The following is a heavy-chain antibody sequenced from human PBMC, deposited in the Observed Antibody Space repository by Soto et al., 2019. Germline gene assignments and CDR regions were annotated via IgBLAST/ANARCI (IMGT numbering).Heavy chain of an antibody. Sequence: SETLSLTCTVSGDSLSSGGHYWSWIRQDPGKGLEWIGHIYDSVNTYYSPSLRSRVTISADMSKNQFSLNLRSVTAADTAVYYCARVDNRGYFEILTDYLGQGTLVTVSS. D-gene: IGHD3-9*01. V-gene: IGHV4-31*03. CDR3: ARVDNRGYFEILTDY. CDR1: GDSLSSGGHY. J-gene: IGHJ4*02. CDR2: IYDSVNT.